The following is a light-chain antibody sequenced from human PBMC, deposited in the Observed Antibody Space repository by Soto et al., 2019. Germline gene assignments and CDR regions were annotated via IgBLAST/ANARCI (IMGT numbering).Light chain of an antibody. CDR2: GSS. CDR3: QQYGSSPPYT. CDR1: QSVSNNY. Sequence: EVVLTQSPGTLSLSPGERATLSCRASQSVSNNYVAWYQQKPGQAPRLLIFGSSDRATGIPDRFSGSGSGKDFTLTISRLEPEDFAVSYCQQYGSSPPYTFGQGTKLEIK. J-gene: IGKJ2*01. V-gene: IGKV3-20*01.